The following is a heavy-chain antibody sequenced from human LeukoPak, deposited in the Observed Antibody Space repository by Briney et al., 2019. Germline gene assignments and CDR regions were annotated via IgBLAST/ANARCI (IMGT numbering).Heavy chain of an antibody. CDR2: ITSGGDYI. J-gene: IGHJ4*02. D-gene: IGHD3-9*01. Sequence: PGGSLRLSCAASGFTFNTFNMNWVRQAPGKGLEWVSSITSGGDYIYYADSVKGRFTTSRDNAKNSLSLQLNILRVEDTAVYYCARGHYDVLAASYKWTPDYWGQGTLVTVSS. CDR3: ARGHYDVLAASYKWTPDY. CDR1: GFTFNTFN. V-gene: IGHV3-21*01.